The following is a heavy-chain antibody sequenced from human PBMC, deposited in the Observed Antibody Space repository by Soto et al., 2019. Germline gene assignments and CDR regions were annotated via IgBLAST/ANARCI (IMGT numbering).Heavy chain of an antibody. CDR3: ARDWNYVLDY. D-gene: IGHD1-7*01. CDR2: ISYDGSNK. J-gene: IGHJ4*02. Sequence: WWSLRLSCSASVFTFSSYAMHWVRQAPGKGLEWVAVISYDGSNKYYADSVKGRFTISRDNSKNTLYLQMNSLRAEDTAVYYCARDWNYVLDYWGQGTLVNV. V-gene: IGHV3-30-3*01. CDR1: VFTFSSYA.